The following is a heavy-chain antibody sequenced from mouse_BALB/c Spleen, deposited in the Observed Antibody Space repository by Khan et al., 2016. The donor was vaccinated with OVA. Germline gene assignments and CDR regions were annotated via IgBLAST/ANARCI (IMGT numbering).Heavy chain of an antibody. Sequence: EVELVESGGGLVKPGGSLKLSCAASGFTFSDYYMYWVRQTPEKRLEWVATISDGGTYLYYPDNVKGRFTISRDNAKNNLYLQMSSLKADDTAMYYCTRGYYGDPFAYWGQGTLVTVSA. V-gene: IGHV5-4*02. CDR1: GFTFSDYY. CDR2: ISDGGTYL. CDR3: TRGYYGDPFAY. D-gene: IGHD2-13*01. J-gene: IGHJ3*01.